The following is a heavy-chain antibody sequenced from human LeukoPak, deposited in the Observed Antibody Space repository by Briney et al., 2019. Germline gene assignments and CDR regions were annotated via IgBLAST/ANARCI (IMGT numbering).Heavy chain of an antibody. CDR3: ARTDSYGYVHDY. Sequence: SETLSLTCAVYGGSFSGYYWSWIRQPPGKGLEWIGEINHSGSTSYNPSLKSRVTISVDTSKNQFSLKLSSVTAADTAVYYCARTDSYGYVHDYWGQGTLVTVSS. J-gene: IGHJ4*02. CDR1: GGSFSGYY. V-gene: IGHV4-34*01. CDR2: INHSGST. D-gene: IGHD5-18*01.